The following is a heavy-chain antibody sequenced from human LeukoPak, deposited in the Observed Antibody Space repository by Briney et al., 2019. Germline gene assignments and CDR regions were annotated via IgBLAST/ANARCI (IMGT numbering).Heavy chain of an antibody. Sequence: PGGSLRLSCAASGFTFSSYAMSWVRQAPGKGLEWVSAISGSGGSTYYGDSVKGRFTISRDNSKNTLYLQMNSLRAEDTAVYYCASSTGDGNAFDIWGQGTMVTVSS. D-gene: IGHD7-27*01. CDR2: ISGSGGST. J-gene: IGHJ3*02. CDR3: ASSTGDGNAFDI. V-gene: IGHV3-23*01. CDR1: GFTFSSYA.